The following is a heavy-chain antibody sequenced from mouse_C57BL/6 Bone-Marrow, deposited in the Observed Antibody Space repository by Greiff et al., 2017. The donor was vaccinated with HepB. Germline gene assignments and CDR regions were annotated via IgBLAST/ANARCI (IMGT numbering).Heavy chain of an antibody. D-gene: IGHD1-1*01. J-gene: IGHJ4*01. Sequence: QVQLQQPGAELVKPGASVKLSCKASGYTFTSYWMHWVKQRPGQGLEWIGMIHPNSGSTNYNEKFKSKATLTVDKSSSTAYMQLSSLTSEDSAVYYCARHYGSEDAMDYWGQGTSVTVSS. V-gene: IGHV1-64*01. CDR3: ARHYGSEDAMDY. CDR1: GYTFTSYW. CDR2: IHPNSGST.